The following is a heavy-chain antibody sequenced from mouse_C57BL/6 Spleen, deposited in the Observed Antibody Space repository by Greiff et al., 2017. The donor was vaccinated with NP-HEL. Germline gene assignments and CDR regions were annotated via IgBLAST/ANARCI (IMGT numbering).Heavy chain of an antibody. V-gene: IGHV1-52*01. CDR1: GYTFTSYW. CDR2: IDPSDSET. CDR3: ASTGVYAMDY. D-gene: IGHD4-1*01. J-gene: IGHJ4*01. Sequence: QQSCKASGYTFTSYWMPWVKQRPIQGLEWIGNIDPSDSETHYNQKFKDKATLTVDKSSSTAYMQLSSLTSEDSAVYYCASTGVYAMDYWGQGTSVTVSS.